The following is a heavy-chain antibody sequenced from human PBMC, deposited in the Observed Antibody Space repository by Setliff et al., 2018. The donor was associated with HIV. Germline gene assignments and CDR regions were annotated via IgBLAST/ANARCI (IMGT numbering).Heavy chain of an antibody. CDR2: INPNGGGV. D-gene: IGHD4-17*01. CDR1: QYTLIEYY. V-gene: IGHV1-2*02. CDR3: ARVPLRASVSLDY. Sequence: ASVKVSCKASQYTLIEYYMHWVRQAPGQGLEWMGWINPNGGGVNYAKKFQPRVTMTRDPSITTVYLELNDLRSADTAVYYCARVPLRASVSLDYWGQGTLVTVSS. J-gene: IGHJ4*02.